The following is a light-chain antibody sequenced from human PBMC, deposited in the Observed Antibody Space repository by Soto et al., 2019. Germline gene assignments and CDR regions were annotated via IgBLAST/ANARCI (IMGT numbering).Light chain of an antibody. CDR2: ETS. V-gene: IGKV1-5*01. CDR1: QSISSC. J-gene: IGKJ4*01. CDR3: QQYNTYSSRT. Sequence: DIRMTQSPSTLSASVGHRVTITCRASQSISSCLAWYQEKLGRAPRLLIYETSSFESGVPSRFSGSGYGTEFTLTLSSLQPDDFATFYCQQYNTYSSRTFGGGTKLQIK.